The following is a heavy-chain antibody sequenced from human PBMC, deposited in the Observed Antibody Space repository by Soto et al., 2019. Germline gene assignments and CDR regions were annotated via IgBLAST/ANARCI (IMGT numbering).Heavy chain of an antibody. J-gene: IGHJ4*02. D-gene: IGHD3-10*01. CDR2: MNPNSVDT. Sequence: QVQLVQSGAEVKKPGASVKVYCKASGYTFTSYEINWVRQATGQGLEWMGWMNPNSVDTGYAQKFQGRVTMTRNTSISTAYMELSSLRSEDTAVYYCARGELLWFGELLRWGQGTLVTVSS. CDR3: ARGELLWFGELLR. V-gene: IGHV1-8*01. CDR1: GYTFTSYE.